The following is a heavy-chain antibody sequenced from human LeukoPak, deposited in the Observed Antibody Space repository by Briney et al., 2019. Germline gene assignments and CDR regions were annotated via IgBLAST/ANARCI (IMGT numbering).Heavy chain of an antibody. V-gene: IGHV3-30-3*01. J-gene: IGHJ3*02. CDR1: GFTFSSYA. CDR3: ARELGAVAGAFDI. D-gene: IGHD6-19*01. Sequence: PGRSLRLSCAASGFTFSSYAMHWVRQAPGKGLEWVAVISYDGSNKYYADSVKGRFTISRDNSKNTLYLQMNSLRAEDTAVYYCARELGAVAGAFDIWGQGTMVTVSS. CDR2: ISYDGSNK.